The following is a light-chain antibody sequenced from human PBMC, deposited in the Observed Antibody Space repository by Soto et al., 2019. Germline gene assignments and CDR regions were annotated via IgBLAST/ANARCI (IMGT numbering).Light chain of an antibody. CDR3: QQYGSSIT. J-gene: IGKJ5*01. Sequence: IVLTQSPGTLSLSPGDRATLSCRTSQTLSSSFLAWYQQTPGQAPRPLIYDTSTRAIDIPDRFSGSGSGTDFTLTISRLEPEDFAVYYCQQYGSSITFGQGTRLEIK. V-gene: IGKV3-20*01. CDR1: QTLSSSF. CDR2: DTS.